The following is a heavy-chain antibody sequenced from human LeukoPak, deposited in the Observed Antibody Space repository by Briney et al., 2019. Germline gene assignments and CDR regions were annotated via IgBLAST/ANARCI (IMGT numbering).Heavy chain of an antibody. Sequence: GGSLRLSCAASGFTFDSYAIHWVRQAPGKGLEWVAVISYDGSNKYYADSVKGRFTISRDNSKNTLYLQMNSLRAEDTAVYYCARGDMIPGGNDYWGQGTLVTVSS. J-gene: IGHJ4*02. V-gene: IGHV3-30*04. CDR3: ARGDMIPGGNDY. D-gene: IGHD3-22*01. CDR1: GFTFDSYA. CDR2: ISYDGSNK.